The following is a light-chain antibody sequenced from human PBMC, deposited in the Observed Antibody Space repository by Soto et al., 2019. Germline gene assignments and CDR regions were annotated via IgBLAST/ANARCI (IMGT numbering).Light chain of an antibody. V-gene: IGKV3-20*01. CDR1: QSVNSNY. J-gene: IGKJ1*01. Sequence: EIVWTQSPGTLSLSPGEGATLSCRASQSVNSNYLAWFQQKPGQAPRLLIYSTSNRATGIPDRFSGSGSGTDFTLTISRLEPEDFVVYYCQQYDKSPWTFGQGTKVEIK. CDR3: QQYDKSPWT. CDR2: STS.